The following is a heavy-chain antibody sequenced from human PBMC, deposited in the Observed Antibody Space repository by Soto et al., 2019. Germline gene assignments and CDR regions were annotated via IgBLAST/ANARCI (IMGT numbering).Heavy chain of an antibody. V-gene: IGHV3-74*01. CDR1: GFTFSSSW. J-gene: IGHJ4*02. D-gene: IGHD6-19*01. Sequence: LRLSCAASGFTFSSSWMHWVRQAPGKGLVWVSRVSGDGSSTNYADSVKGRFTISRDNSKNTLYLQIDSLRAEDTAVYYCARSTNGWSSADYVNDWGQGTQVTVSS. CDR3: ARSTNGWSSADYVND. CDR2: VSGDGSST.